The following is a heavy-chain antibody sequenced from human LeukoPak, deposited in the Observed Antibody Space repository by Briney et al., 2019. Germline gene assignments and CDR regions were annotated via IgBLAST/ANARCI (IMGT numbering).Heavy chain of an antibody. CDR1: GYIFTTYY. CDR3: EIYTGYDSF. V-gene: IGHV1-46*01. D-gene: IGHD5-12*01. J-gene: IGHJ4*02. CDR2: INPRGGST. Sequence: ASVKVSCKASGYIFTTYYMHWLRQAPGQGPEWMGIINPRGGSTDYAQKFQGRVTLTRNTSVSTAFMELSGLRSEDTAVYYCEIYTGYDSFWGQGTLVTVSS.